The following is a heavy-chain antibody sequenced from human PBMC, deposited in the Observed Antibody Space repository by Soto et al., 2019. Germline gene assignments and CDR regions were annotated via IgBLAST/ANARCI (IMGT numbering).Heavy chain of an antibody. CDR2: ISSSSSTI. CDR1: GFTFSSYS. Sequence: EVQLVESGGGLVQPGGSLRLSCAASGFTFSSYSMNWVRQAPGKGLEWVSYISSSSSTIYYADSVKGRFTISRDNAKNSLYXQMNSLRAEDTAVYYCARPYAVGYSYGFDGMDVWGQGTTVTVSS. D-gene: IGHD5-18*01. CDR3: ARPYAVGYSYGFDGMDV. V-gene: IGHV3-48*01. J-gene: IGHJ6*02.